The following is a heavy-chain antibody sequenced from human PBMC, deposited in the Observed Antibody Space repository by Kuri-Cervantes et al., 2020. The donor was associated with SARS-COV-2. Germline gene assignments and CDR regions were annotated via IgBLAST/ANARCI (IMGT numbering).Heavy chain of an antibody. CDR2: IRSKASSYAT. D-gene: IGHD2-2*01. Sequence: GESLKISCAASGFTFSGSAMHWVRQASGKGLEWVGRIRSKASSYATAYAASVKGRFTISRDDSKNTAYLQMNSLKTEDTAVYYCTRPTSCSSTSCCKDYWGQGTLVTVSS. CDR1: GFTFSGSA. V-gene: IGHV3-73*01. CDR3: TRPTSCSSTSCCKDY. J-gene: IGHJ4*02.